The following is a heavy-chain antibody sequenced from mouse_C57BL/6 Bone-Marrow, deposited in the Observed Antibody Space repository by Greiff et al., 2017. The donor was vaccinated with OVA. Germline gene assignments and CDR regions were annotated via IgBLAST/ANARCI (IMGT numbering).Heavy chain of an antibody. CDR3: ATTGCFDY. CDR1: GYTFTSYW. V-gene: IGHV1-69*01. D-gene: IGHD1-1*01. CDR2: IDPSDSYT. J-gene: IGHJ2*01. Sequence: QVQLQQPGAELVMPGASVKLSCKASGYTFTSYWMHWVKQRPGQGLEWIGEIDPSDSYTNYNQKFKGKSTLTVDKSSSTAYMQLSSLTSEDSAVYYCATTGCFDYWGQGTTLTVSS.